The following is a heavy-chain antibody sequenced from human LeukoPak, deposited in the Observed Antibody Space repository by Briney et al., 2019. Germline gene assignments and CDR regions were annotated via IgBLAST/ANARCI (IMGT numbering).Heavy chain of an antibody. Sequence: GGSLRLSCAASGFTFSSYAMSWVRKAPGKGLEWVSAISGSGGSTYYADSVKGRFTISRDNSNNTMYLQMNTLRDQDTAVYYCVKGFRYFDSWGQGTLVTVSS. CDR1: GFTFSSYA. J-gene: IGHJ4*02. V-gene: IGHV3-23*01. CDR3: VKGFRYFDS. CDR2: ISGSGGST.